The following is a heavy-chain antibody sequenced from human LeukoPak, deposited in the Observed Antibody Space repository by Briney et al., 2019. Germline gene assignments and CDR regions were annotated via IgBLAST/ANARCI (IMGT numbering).Heavy chain of an antibody. D-gene: IGHD3-10*01. CDR1: GYTFTGYY. CDR2: INPNSGGT. V-gene: IGHV1-2*02. Sequence: ASVKVSCKASGYTFTGYYMHWVRQAPGQGLELMGWINPNSGGTNYAQKFQGGVTMTRDMSISTAYMELSRLRSDDTGVYYCARVYLVYGSGSYFYDYWGQGTLVTVSS. CDR3: ARVYLVYGSGSYFYDY. J-gene: IGHJ4*02.